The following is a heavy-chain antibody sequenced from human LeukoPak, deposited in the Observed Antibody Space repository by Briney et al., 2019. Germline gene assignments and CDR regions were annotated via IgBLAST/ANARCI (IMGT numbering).Heavy chain of an antibody. CDR1: GFTFSDYY. D-gene: IGHD6-13*01. CDR3: ARVQKGIAAAGTGGGWFEP. Sequence: GGSLRLSCAASGFTFSDYYMSWIRQAPGKGLEWISYISSGGSTIYYADSVRGQFTISRDNAKKSLYLQMNSLRAEDTAVYYCARVQKGIAAAGTGGGWFEPWGQGTLVTVSS. CDR2: ISSGGSTI. V-gene: IGHV3-11*01. J-gene: IGHJ5*02.